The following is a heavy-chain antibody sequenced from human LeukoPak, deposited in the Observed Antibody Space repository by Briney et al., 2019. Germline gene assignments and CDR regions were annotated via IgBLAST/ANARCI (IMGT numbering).Heavy chain of an antibody. Sequence: GGSLRLSCAASGFTFDDYAMHWVRQAPGKGLEWVSLIIGDGTNTYYADTVKGRFTISRDNSKNSLYLQMNSLRTEDTALYYCAKDGSSGSYSDYWGQGTLVTVSS. D-gene: IGHD1-26*01. CDR2: IIGDGTNT. CDR3: AKDGSSGSYSDY. CDR1: GFTFDDYA. J-gene: IGHJ4*02. V-gene: IGHV3-43*02.